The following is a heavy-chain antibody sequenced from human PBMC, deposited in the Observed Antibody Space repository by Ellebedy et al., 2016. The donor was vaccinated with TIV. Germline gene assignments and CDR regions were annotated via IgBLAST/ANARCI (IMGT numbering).Heavy chain of an antibody. CDR3: VRPQLGGVTILAAFDI. V-gene: IGHV1-3*01. J-gene: IGHJ3*02. CDR1: GYTFTNHA. Sequence: ASVKVSCKASGYTFTNHALHWVRQAPGQRLEWMGWINGGDGNTKYSQKFQGRVTITRDTGATTTYLEMRSLRSEDSAVYYCVRPQLGGVTILAAFDIWGQGTMVTVSS. D-gene: IGHD6-13*01. CDR2: INGGDGNT.